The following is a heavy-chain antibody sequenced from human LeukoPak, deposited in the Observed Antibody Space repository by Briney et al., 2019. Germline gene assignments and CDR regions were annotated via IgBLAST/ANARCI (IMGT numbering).Heavy chain of an antibody. CDR1: GFTFSSYA. D-gene: IGHD6-19*01. CDR3: AREHSSGGYNS. J-gene: IGHJ4*02. CDR2: ISSNGGST. Sequence: GGSLRLSCAASGFTFSSYAMHWVRQAPGKGLEYVSAISSNGGSTYYANSVKGRFTISRDNSKNTLYLQMGSLRADDMAVYYCAREHSSGGYNSWGQGTLVTVSS. V-gene: IGHV3-64*01.